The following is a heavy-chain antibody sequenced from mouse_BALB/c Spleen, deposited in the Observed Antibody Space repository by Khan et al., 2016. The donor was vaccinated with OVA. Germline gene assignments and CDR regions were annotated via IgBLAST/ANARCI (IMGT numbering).Heavy chain of an antibody. CDR1: GYTFTNYI. Sequence: EVQLQESGPELVKPGASVKMSCKASGYTFTNYIIHWVKQKPGQGLEWIGYINPYNDGAKYNDKFKDKATLTSDKSSSTASMELSGLTSEDSAVYYCARDYGSSFWFAYWCQGTLVTVSA. V-gene: IGHV1S136*01. D-gene: IGHD1-1*01. CDR2: INPYNDGA. J-gene: IGHJ3*01. CDR3: ARDYGSSFWFAY.